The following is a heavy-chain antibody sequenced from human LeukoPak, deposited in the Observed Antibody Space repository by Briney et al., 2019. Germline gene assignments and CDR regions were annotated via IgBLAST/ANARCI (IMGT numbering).Heavy chain of an antibody. J-gene: IGHJ1*01. CDR2: INPDGRDT. D-gene: IGHD2-21*02. V-gene: IGHV3-7*01. CDR3: TSWGDTTAEYFQR. Sequence: QPGGSLRLSCVVSGFTFNRCWMNWVRQAPGKGLEWVAHINPDGRDTYYVDSVKGRFTISRDNAQNSMYLQMNSLRAEDTAVYYCTSWGDTTAEYFQRWGQGTLVTVSS. CDR1: GFTFNRCW.